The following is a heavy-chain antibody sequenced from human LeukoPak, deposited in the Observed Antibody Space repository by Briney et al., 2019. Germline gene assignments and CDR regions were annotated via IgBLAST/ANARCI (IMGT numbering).Heavy chain of an antibody. D-gene: IGHD3-22*01. J-gene: IGHJ4*02. V-gene: IGHV4-39*01. Sequence: PSETLSLTCTVSGGSISSSSYYWGCIRQPPGKGLEWIGSIYYSGSTYYNPSLKSRVTISVDTYKNQFSLKLSSVTAADTAVYYCARLVYYDSSGYYLRTYYFDYWGQGTLVTVSS. CDR2: IYYSGST. CDR3: ARLVYYDSSGYYLRTYYFDY. CDR1: GGSISSSSYY.